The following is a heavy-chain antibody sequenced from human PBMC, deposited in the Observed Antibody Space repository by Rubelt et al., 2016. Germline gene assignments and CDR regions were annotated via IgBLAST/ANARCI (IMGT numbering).Heavy chain of an antibody. CDR3: AHRLAGTGTIY. D-gene: IGHD1-1*01. CDR1: GFSLSTSGVG. CDR2: IYWDDDK. V-gene: IGHV2-5*02. J-gene: IGHJ4*02. Sequence: QITLKESGPTLVKPTQTLTLTCIFSGFSLSTSGVGVGWIRQPPGKALECLALIYWDDDKRYSPSLKSRLTITKGTSKNQVVLTMTNRDPVDTATYYCAHRLAGTGTIYWGQGTLVTVSS.